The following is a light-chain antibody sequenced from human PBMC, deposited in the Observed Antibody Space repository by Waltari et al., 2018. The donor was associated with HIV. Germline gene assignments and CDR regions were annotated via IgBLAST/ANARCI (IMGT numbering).Light chain of an antibody. J-gene: IGLJ3*02. Sequence: QSALAQPASVAGSPGQSITISCTGSIRDLGLYDFFSWYQQYPGKAPRLLIFSVSSRPSGISDRFSGFKSHNTATLTISDLQPEDEADYYCSSLTLTHSVLFGGGTRLTVL. V-gene: IGLV2-14*03. CDR2: SVS. CDR1: IRDLGLYDF. CDR3: SSLTLTHSVL.